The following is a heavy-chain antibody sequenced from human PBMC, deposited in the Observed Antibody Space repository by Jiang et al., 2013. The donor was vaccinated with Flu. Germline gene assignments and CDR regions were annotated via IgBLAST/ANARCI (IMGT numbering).Heavy chain of an antibody. CDR1: GYTFTSYY. D-gene: IGHD6-13*01. CDR3: ARAGYSSSWSPPRDGRLDY. J-gene: IGHJ4*02. Sequence: KKPGASVKVSCKASGYTFTSYYMHWVRQAPGQGLEWMGIINPSGGSTSYAQKFQGRVTMTRDTSTSTVYMELSSLRSEDTAVYYCARAGYSSSWSPPRDGRLDYWGQGTLVTVSS. CDR2: INPSGGST. V-gene: IGHV1-46*01.